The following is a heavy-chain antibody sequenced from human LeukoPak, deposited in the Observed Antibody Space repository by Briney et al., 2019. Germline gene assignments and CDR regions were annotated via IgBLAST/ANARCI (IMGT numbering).Heavy chain of an antibody. CDR2: IGGSGTST. D-gene: IGHD2-2*01. V-gene: IGHV3-23*01. Sequence: GGSLRLSCAASGFTFSSYALTWVRQAPGKGLEWVSAIGGSGTSTYYADSEKGRFTISRDNSKNTLYLQMNSLRVEDTVVYYCAKSDRYCSSPSCYPLYYYYGVDVWGQGTTVTVSS. J-gene: IGHJ6*02. CDR3: AKSDRYCSSPSCYPLYYYYGVDV. CDR1: GFTFSSYA.